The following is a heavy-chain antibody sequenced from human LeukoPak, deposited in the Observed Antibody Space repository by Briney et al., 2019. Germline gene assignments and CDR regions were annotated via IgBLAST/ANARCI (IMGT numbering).Heavy chain of an antibody. J-gene: IGHJ4*02. CDR3: AKIRWGYSYGHDYDY. V-gene: IGHV3-23*01. D-gene: IGHD5-18*01. CDR2: ISGSGGTI. CDR1: GFTFSSYA. Sequence: GGSLRLSCAASGFTFSSYAMSWVRQAPGKGLEWVSGISGSGGTIYYADSVKGRFTISRDNSKNMLYLQMNSLGAEDTAIFYCAKIRWGYSYGHDYDYWGQGTLVTVSS.